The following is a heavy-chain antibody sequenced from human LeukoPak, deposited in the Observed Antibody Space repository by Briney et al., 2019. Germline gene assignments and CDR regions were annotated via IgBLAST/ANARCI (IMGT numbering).Heavy chain of an antibody. D-gene: IGHD3-9*01. Sequence: PGRSLRLSCAASGFTFSSYGMHWVRQAPGKGLEWVAVIWYDGSNKYYADSVKGRFTISRDNSKNTLYLQMNSLRAEDTAVYYCPRDRGDYDILTGLLCYYFDYWGQGTLVTVSS. CDR3: PRDRGDYDILTGLLCYYFDY. J-gene: IGHJ4*02. CDR2: IWYDGSNK. V-gene: IGHV3-33*01. CDR1: GFTFSSYG.